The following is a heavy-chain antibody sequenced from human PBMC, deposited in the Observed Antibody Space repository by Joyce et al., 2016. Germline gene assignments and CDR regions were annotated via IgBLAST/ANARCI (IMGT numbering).Heavy chain of an antibody. J-gene: IGHJ4*02. CDR3: SAGKYGDYLDY. Sequence: QVQLVQSGAEVKKPGASVKVSCKVSGYTLIELSMHWVRQAPGKGLEWMGSFDPEYGETIHAQKFRDRVTITGDTSADTVYMEVSGLKSDDTAVYFCSAGKYGDYLDYWGQGTLVTVSS. CDR1: GYTLIELS. V-gene: IGHV1-24*01. CDR2: FDPEYGET. D-gene: IGHD4-17*01.